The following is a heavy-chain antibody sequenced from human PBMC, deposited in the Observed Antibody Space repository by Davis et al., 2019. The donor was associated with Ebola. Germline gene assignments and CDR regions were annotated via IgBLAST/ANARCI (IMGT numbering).Heavy chain of an antibody. CDR2: ISSTGEST. D-gene: IGHD2-15*01. J-gene: IGHJ4*02. CDR1: GFTFSSYA. V-gene: IGHV3-23*01. Sequence: GESLKISCAASGFTFSSYAMNWVRQAPGKGLEWVSAISSTGESTYYADSVKGRFIISRDNSKNTLYLQMNSLRGEETAKYYCAKDQGNSGSWDVDYWGQGTLVTVSS. CDR3: AKDQGNSGSWDVDY.